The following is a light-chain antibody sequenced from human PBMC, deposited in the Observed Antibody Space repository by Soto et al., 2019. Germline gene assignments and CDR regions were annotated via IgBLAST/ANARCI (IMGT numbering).Light chain of an antibody. V-gene: IGLV2-8*01. CDR1: SSDVGGYNY. J-gene: IGLJ2*01. CDR3: CSYAGINNSLV. Sequence: QSALTQPPSASGSPGQSVTISCTGTSSDVGGYNYVSWYQQHPGKVPKLMIYEVSRRPSGVPDRFSGSKSGNTASLTVSGLQAEDEADYYCCSYAGINNSLVFGGGTKLTVL. CDR2: EVS.